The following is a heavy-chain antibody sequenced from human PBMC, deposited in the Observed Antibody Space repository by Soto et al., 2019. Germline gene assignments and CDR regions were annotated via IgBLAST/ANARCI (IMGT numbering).Heavy chain of an antibody. D-gene: IGHD3-22*01. V-gene: IGHV1-46*01. CDR2: INPSGGST. CDR1: GYTFTSYY. Sequence: QVQLVQSGAEVKKPGASVKVSCKASGYTFTSYYMHWVRQAPGQGLEWMGIINPSGGSTSYAQKFQGRVTMTRDTSTSTVYMELSSLRSEDTVVYYCARVSYYYDSSGYYPKGAFDYWGQGTLVTVSS. J-gene: IGHJ4*02. CDR3: ARVSYYYDSSGYYPKGAFDY.